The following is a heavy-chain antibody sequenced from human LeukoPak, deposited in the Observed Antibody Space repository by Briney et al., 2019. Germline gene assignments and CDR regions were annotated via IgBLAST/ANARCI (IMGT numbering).Heavy chain of an antibody. CDR2: ISNGRT. V-gene: IGHV4-59*08. Sequence: PSETLSLTCTVSGDAISTYYWNWIRQTPGKGLEWIGHISNGRTDYNPSLKSRVTISVDTSKNQFSLKLSSVTAADTAVYYCARHGAPLAHYYMDVWGKGTTVTVSS. CDR1: GDAISTYY. D-gene: IGHD3-16*01. J-gene: IGHJ6*03. CDR3: ARHGAPLAHYYMDV.